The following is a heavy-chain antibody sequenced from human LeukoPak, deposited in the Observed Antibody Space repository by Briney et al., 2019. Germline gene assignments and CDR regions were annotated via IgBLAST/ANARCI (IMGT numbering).Heavy chain of an antibody. V-gene: IGHV3-74*01. CDR2: INDDETST. CDR3: ARDPGGYYGSGSRYYYYMDV. Sequence: GGSLRLSCAASGFSFSSSWMHWVRQVPGKGLEWVSRINDDETSTTYAESVKGRFTISRDNAKNSLYLQMNSLRAEDTAVYYCARDPGGYYGSGSRYYYYMDVWGKGTTVTVSS. CDR1: GFSFSSSW. D-gene: IGHD3-10*01. J-gene: IGHJ6*03.